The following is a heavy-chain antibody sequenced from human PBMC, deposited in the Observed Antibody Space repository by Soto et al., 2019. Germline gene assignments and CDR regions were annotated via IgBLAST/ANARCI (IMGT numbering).Heavy chain of an antibody. CDR1: GFTFSSYE. CDR2: ISSSGSTI. Sequence: EVQLVESGGGLVQPGGSLRLSCAASGFTFSSYEMNWVRQAPGKGLAWVSYISSSGSTIYYADSVKGRFTISRDNAKNSLYLQMNSLRAEDTAVYYCARNNFYYDFWSGYYGLDFWGQGTLVTVSS. J-gene: IGHJ4*02. CDR3: ARNNFYYDFWSGYYGLDF. D-gene: IGHD3-3*01. V-gene: IGHV3-48*03.